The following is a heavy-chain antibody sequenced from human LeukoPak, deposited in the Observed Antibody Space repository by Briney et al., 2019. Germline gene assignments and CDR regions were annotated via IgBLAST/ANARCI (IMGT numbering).Heavy chain of an antibody. CDR1: GYTFTGNY. CDR3: ARGYYDSSDYEYFQH. D-gene: IGHD3-22*01. J-gene: IGHJ1*01. V-gene: IGHV1-2*02. Sequence: ASVKVSCKASGYTFTGNYMHWVRQASGQGLEWMGWINPNSGGTNYAQKFQDRVTVTRDTSISTAYMELSRLRSDDTAVYYCARGYYDSSDYEYFQHWGQGTLVTVSS. CDR2: INPNSGGT.